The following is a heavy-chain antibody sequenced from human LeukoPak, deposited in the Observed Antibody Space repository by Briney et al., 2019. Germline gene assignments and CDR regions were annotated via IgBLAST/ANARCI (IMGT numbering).Heavy chain of an antibody. Sequence: ASVKVSCKASGYTFTGYYMHWVRQAPGQGLEWMGWINSNSGGTNYAQKFQGRVTMTRDTSISTAYMELSRLRSDDTAVYYCATLNSRLENSGGYWGQGTLVTVSS. D-gene: IGHD6-19*01. V-gene: IGHV1-2*02. CDR2: INSNSGGT. CDR1: GYTFTGYY. J-gene: IGHJ4*02. CDR3: ATLNSRLENSGGY.